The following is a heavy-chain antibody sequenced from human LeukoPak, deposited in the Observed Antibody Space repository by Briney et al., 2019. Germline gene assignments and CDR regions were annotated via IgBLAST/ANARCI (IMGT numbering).Heavy chain of an antibody. CDR1: GFTLSDYG. Sequence: GGSLRLSCAVSGFTLSDYGIHWVRQAPGKGLEWVTIISSDGSIKYADSVKGRFTVSRDSSKNTVYLQMNSLRAEDTAVYCCARDILPSGSRAFDIWGQGTMVTVSS. CDR2: ISSDGSIK. V-gene: IGHV3-33*01. J-gene: IGHJ3*02. D-gene: IGHD3-10*01. CDR3: ARDILPSGSRAFDI.